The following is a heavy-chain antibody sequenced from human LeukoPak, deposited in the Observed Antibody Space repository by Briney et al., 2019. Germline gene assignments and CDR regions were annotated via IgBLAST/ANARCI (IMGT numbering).Heavy chain of an antibody. CDR3: AKDPYYDFWSGYLHYYYMDV. CDR1: GFTFSSYG. CDR2: ISYDGSNK. J-gene: IGHJ6*03. V-gene: IGHV3-30*18. Sequence: GRSLRLSCAASGFTFSSYGMHWVRQAPGKGLEWVAVISYDGSNKYYADSVKGRFTISRDNSKNTLYLQMNSLRAEDTAVYYCAKDPYYDFWSGYLHYYYMDVWGKGTTVTVSS. D-gene: IGHD3-3*01.